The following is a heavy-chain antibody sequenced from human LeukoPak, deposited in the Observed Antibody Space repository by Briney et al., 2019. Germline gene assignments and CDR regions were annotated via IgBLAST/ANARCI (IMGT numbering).Heavy chain of an antibody. D-gene: IGHD2-2*01. CDR1: GYTFTGYY. J-gene: IGHJ4*02. Sequence: ASVKVSCKASGYTFTGYYMHWVRQAPGQGLEWMGWINPNSGGTNYAQKFQGRVTMTRDTSISTAYMELSRLRSDDTAVYYCAREIGYCSSTSCLHFDYWGQGTLVTVSS. CDR3: AREIGYCSSTSCLHFDY. V-gene: IGHV1-2*02. CDR2: INPNSGGT.